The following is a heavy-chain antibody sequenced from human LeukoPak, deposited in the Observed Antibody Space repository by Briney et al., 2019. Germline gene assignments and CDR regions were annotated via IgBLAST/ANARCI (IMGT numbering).Heavy chain of an antibody. V-gene: IGHV3-23*01. CDR2: ISPGGGTT. CDR3: ARTNWGSGYFDY. CDR1: GFAFGSEA. D-gene: IGHD7-27*01. Sequence: GGSLRLSCAVSGFAFGSEAMSWVRQSPARGLEWVASISPGGGTTYYADYVKGRFTISRDNSKNTLYLQMNSLRAEDTAVYYCARTNWGSGYFDYWGQGTLVTVSS. J-gene: IGHJ4*02.